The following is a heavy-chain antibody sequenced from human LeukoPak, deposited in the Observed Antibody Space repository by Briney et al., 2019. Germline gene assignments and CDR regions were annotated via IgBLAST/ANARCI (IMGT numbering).Heavy chain of an antibody. V-gene: IGHV3-23*01. CDR2: ISGSGVNT. CDR1: GFTFSSYA. Sequence: GGSLRLSCAASGFTFSSYAMSWVRQAPGKGLEWVPGISGSGVNTYYADSVKGRFTISRDNSKNTLYLQMNSLRAEDTAVYYCAKDHDLVVLITLDYWGQGTLVTVSS. CDR3: AKDHDLVVLITLDY. D-gene: IGHD3-22*01. J-gene: IGHJ4*02.